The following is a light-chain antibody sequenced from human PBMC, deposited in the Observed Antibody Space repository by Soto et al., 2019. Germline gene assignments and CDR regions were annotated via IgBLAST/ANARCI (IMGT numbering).Light chain of an antibody. Sequence: EIVLTQSPSTLSFSPGERATLSCRASQSVSSSHLAWYQQKPDQAPRLLISGASRKATGIPDRFSGSGSGTDFTLTISRLEPEDFAVYSCQQYGSSLPITFGQGTRLEIK. J-gene: IGKJ5*01. V-gene: IGKV3-20*01. CDR3: QQYGSSLPIT. CDR1: QSVSSSH. CDR2: GAS.